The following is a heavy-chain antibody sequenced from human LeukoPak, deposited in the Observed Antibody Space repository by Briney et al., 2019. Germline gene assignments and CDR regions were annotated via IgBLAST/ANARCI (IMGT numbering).Heavy chain of an antibody. CDR1: GASLNTYS. Sequence: SETLSLTCTVSGASLNTYSWTWVRQPPGKGLEWIGEMNHSGSANYNPSLKSRVTISVNTSKNQFSLKLSAVTAASTTVDYCSXXXXYGDYFWFDPWGQGTLVTVSS. J-gene: IGHJ5*02. CDR2: MNHSGSA. CDR3: SXXXXYGDYFWFDP. V-gene: IGHV4-59*03. D-gene: IGHD4-17*01.